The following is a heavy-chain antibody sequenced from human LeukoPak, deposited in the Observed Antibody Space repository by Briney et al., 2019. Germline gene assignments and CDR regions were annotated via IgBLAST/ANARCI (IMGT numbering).Heavy chain of an antibody. CDR3: ATELRFLEWSDFDY. Sequence: SETLSLTCTVSGGSISSSSYYWGWIRQPPGKGLEWIGSIYYSGSTYYNPSLKSRVTISVGTSKNQFSLKLSSVTAADTAVYYCATELRFLEWSDFDYWGQGTLVTVSS. V-gene: IGHV4-39*01. CDR1: GGSISSSSYY. CDR2: IYYSGST. D-gene: IGHD3-3*01. J-gene: IGHJ4*02.